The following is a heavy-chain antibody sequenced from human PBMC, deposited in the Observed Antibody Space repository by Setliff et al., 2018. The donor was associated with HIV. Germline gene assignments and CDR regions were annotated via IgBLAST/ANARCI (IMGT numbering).Heavy chain of an antibody. D-gene: IGHD2-21*01. CDR1: GFTFSDYY. CDR3: ARVSSALFLPQYHFDY. CDR2: INSMSSYT. J-gene: IGHJ4*02. V-gene: IGHV3-11*05. Sequence: GGSLRLSCATSGFTFSDYYMSWIRQAPGKGLEWLSFINSMSSYTNYADSVKGRFTISRDNGNNALYLQMHSLRAEDTAIYYCARVSSALFLPQYHFDYWGQGTLVTVSS.